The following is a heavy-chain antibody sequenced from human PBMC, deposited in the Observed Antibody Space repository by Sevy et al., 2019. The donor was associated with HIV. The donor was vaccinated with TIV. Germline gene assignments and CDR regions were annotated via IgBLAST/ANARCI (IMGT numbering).Heavy chain of an antibody. CDR3: ARGRLVVVVVAATPPFDY. J-gene: IGHJ4*02. D-gene: IGHD2-15*01. CDR1: GGSFSGYY. CDR2: INHSGST. V-gene: IGHV4-34*01. Sequence: SETLSLTCAVYGGSFSGYYWSWIRQPPGKGLEWIGEINHSGSTNYNPSLKRRVTISVDTSKNQFSLKLSSVTAADTAVYYCARGRLVVVVVAATPPFDYWGQGTLVIVSS.